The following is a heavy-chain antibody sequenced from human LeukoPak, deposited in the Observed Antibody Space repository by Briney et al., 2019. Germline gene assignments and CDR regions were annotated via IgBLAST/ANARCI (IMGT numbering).Heavy chain of an antibody. D-gene: IGHD3-9*01. Sequence: GGSLRLSCAASGFIFRNYAMSWVRQAPGKGLEWASAITGSGDTTYYADSVKGRFTISRDNSKNTLYVEMNTLRAEDAAVYYCAKWGDYDILTGYYVSDFWGQGTLVTVSS. CDR2: ITGSGDTT. V-gene: IGHV3-23*01. CDR1: GFIFRNYA. CDR3: AKWGDYDILTGYYVSDF. J-gene: IGHJ4*02.